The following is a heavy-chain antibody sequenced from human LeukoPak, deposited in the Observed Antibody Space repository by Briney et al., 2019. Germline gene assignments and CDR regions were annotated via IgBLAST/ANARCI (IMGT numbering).Heavy chain of an antibody. J-gene: IGHJ6*03. CDR3: AKDGVWIGEKKANMDV. CDR1: GVTFSTYG. CDR2: IGESGVST. V-gene: IGHV3-23*01. D-gene: IGHD3-10*01. Sequence: GGTLRLSCVASGVTFSTYGMTWGRQAPGEGVEWVSAIGESGVSTFYADSVKGRFTISRDNTRNTMYLQRNSLRAEDTDVYYCAKDGVWIGEKKANMDVWGKGTTV.